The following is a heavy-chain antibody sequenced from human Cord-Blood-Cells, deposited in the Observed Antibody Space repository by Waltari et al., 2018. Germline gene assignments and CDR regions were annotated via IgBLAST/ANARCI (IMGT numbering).Heavy chain of an antibody. Sequence: QVQLVQSGAEVKKPGSPVKVSCKASGGTFSSYAISWVRQAPGQGLEWIGGIIPIFGTANYAQKFQGRVTITADESTSTAYMELSSLRSEDTAVYYCARETDQLLYYFDYWGQGTLVTVSS. CDR3: ARETDQLLYYFDY. V-gene: IGHV1-69*01. CDR1: GGTFSSYA. J-gene: IGHJ4*02. CDR2: IIPIFGTA. D-gene: IGHD2-2*01.